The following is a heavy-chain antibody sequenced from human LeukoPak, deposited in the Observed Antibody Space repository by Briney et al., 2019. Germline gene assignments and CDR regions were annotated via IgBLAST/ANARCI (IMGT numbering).Heavy chain of an antibody. V-gene: IGHV1-69*13. J-gene: IGHJ6*02. CDR1: GGTFISYA. D-gene: IGHD3-16*01. CDR2: IIPIFSTA. Sequence: ASVKVSCKASGGTFISYAISWVRQAPGQGLEWMGGIIPIFSTANYAQKFQGRVTITADESTSTAYMELSSLRSEDTAVYYCARDLGPLLGYGMDVWGQGTTVTVSS. CDR3: ARDLGPLLGYGMDV.